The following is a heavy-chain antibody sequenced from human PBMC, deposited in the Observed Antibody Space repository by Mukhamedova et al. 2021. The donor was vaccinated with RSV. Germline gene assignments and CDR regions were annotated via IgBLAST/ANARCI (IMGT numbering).Heavy chain of an antibody. Sequence: SSYAMHWVRQAPGKGLEWVAVISYDGSNKYYADSVKGRFTISRDNSKNTLYLQMNSLRAEDTAVYYCSRDDSYGYVTYFYYWGQG. CDR2: ISYDGSNK. CDR1: SSYA. D-gene: IGHD5-18*01. CDR3: SRDDSYGYVTYFYY. V-gene: IGHV3-30*04. J-gene: IGHJ4*02.